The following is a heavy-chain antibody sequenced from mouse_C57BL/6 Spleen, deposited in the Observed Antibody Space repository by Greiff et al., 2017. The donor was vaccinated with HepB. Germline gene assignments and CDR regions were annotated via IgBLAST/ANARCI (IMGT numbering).Heavy chain of an antibody. CDR1: GYSFTGYY. V-gene: IGHV1-42*01. Sequence: VQLKQSGPELVKPGASVKISCKASGYSFTGYYMNWVKQSPEKSLEWIGEINPSTGGTTYNQKFKAKATLTVDKSSSTAYMQLKSLTSEDSAVYYCARGGGSPLDYWGQGTTLTVSS. CDR2: INPSTGGT. D-gene: IGHD1-1*02. CDR3: ARGGGSPLDY. J-gene: IGHJ2*01.